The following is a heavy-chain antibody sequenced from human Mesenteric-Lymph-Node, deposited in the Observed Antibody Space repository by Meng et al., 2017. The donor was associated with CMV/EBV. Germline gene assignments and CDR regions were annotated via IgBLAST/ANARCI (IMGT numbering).Heavy chain of an antibody. CDR3: ARDRASAAHRYYDFWSGYFNNWFDP. V-gene: IGHV1-3*01. Sequence: HWVRQAPGQRLEWMGWINAGNGNTKYSQKFQGRVTITRDTSASTAYMELSSLRSDDTAVYYCARDRASAAHRYYDFWSGYFNNWFDPWGQGTLVTVSS. J-gene: IGHJ5*02. CDR2: INAGNGNT. D-gene: IGHD3-3*01.